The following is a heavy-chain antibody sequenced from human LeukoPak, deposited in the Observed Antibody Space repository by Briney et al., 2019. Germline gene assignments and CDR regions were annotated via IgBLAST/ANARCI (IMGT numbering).Heavy chain of an antibody. CDR2: IYYGGNT. CDR1: GGSISSSNYH. J-gene: IGHJ4*02. CDR3: ARQFDY. V-gene: IGHV4-39*01. Sequence: PSETLSLTCTVSGGSISSSNYHWGWIRQSPGKGLERIGSIYYGGNTYYNPSLKSRVTISVDTSKNQFSLKLNSVTAADTAVYYCARQFDYWGQGTLLTVSS.